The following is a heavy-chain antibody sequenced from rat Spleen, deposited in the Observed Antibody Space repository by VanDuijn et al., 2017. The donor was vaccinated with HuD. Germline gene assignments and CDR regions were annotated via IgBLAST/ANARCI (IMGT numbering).Heavy chain of an antibody. Sequence: EVQLVESGGGLVQPGRSMKLSCAASGFTFSYYYMAWVRQAPTKGLEWVASISTGGGNTYYRDSVKGRFTVSRDNAKNTLYLQMDSLRSEDTATYYCARHEDYGYTGVMDAWGQGASVTVSS. CDR1: GFTFSYYY. D-gene: IGHD1-9*01. CDR2: ISTGGGNT. J-gene: IGHJ4*01. CDR3: ARHEDYGYTGVMDA. V-gene: IGHV5-25*01.